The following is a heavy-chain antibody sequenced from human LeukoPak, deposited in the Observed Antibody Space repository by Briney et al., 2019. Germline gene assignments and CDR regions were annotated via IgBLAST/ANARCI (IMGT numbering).Heavy chain of an antibody. CDR3: AREAGYCSSTSCYYFDY. CDR2: ISSSSTYI. V-gene: IGHV3-21*01. CDR1: GFTFSGYN. D-gene: IGHD2-2*01. Sequence: PGGSLRLSCAASGFTFSGYNMNWVRQAPGKGLEWVSSISSSSTYINYADSVKGRFTIARDNAKNALYLQMNSLRAEDTAVYYCAREAGYCSSTSCYYFDYWGQGTLVTVSS. J-gene: IGHJ4*02.